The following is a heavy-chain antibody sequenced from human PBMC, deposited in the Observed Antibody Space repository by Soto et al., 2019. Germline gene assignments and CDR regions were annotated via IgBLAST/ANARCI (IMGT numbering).Heavy chain of an antibody. V-gene: IGHV4-61*01. J-gene: IGHJ4*02. D-gene: IGHD4-17*01. CDR1: GGSVSDKTYY. CDR3: ARTTAVPNSLRSRYFVDY. Sequence: SETLSLTCSVSGGSVSDKTYYWSWIRQPPGKRLEWIGYVYYSGTTNYNPSLKSRVTISVDLSKNQFSLRLSSVTTADTALYYCARTTAVPNSLRSRYFVDYWGQGTLVTVSS. CDR2: VYYSGTT.